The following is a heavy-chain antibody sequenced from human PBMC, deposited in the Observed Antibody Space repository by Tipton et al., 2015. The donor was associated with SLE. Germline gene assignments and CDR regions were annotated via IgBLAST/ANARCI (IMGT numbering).Heavy chain of an antibody. CDR1: GYSISSGYY. CDR2: VYRTA. D-gene: IGHD1-14*01. J-gene: IGHJ4*02. CDR3: VSGVGNTGRFHY. V-gene: IGHV4-38-2*01. Sequence: TLSLTCAVSGYSISSGYYWGWNRPSPVNGLEWVGIVYRTAYYNPSLKSRVTVSVETSKNEVSLKLDSVTASDTAVYYCVSGVGNTGRFHYWGQGALVTVSS.